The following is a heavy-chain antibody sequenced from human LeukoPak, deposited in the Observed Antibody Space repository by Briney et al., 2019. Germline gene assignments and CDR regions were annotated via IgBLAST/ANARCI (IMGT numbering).Heavy chain of an antibody. D-gene: IGHD3-10*01. Sequence: ASVKVSCKASGYTFTSYDINWVRQATGQGLEWMGWMNPNSGNTGYAQKFQGRVTMTRNTSISTAYMELSSLRSEDTAVYYCARGDMVRGARPHYFDYWGQGTLITVSS. CDR3: ARGDMVRGARPHYFDY. V-gene: IGHV1-8*01. J-gene: IGHJ4*02. CDR2: MNPNSGNT. CDR1: GYTFTSYD.